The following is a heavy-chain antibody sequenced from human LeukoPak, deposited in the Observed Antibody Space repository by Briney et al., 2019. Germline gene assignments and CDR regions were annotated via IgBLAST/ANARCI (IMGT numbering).Heavy chain of an antibody. Sequence: SETLSLTCTVSGGSISSYYWSWIRQPAGKGLEWIGRIYTSGSTNYNPSLKSRVTMSVDTSKNQFSLRLSSVTAADTAVYYCATSRTHSGYDTWGQGTLVTVSS. D-gene: IGHD5-12*01. CDR1: GGSISSYY. CDR2: IYTSGST. V-gene: IGHV4-4*07. CDR3: ATSRTHSGYDT. J-gene: IGHJ4*02.